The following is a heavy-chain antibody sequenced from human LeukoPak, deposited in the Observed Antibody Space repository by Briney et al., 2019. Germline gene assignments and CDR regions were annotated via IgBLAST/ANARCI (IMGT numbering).Heavy chain of an antibody. CDR2: IKQDGSEK. Sequence: HPGGSLRLSCAASGFTFSSYWMSWVRQAPGKGLECVANIKQDGSEKYYVDSEKGRFTISRDNAKNSLYLQMNSLRAEDTAVYYCARDEGSGSYYARAHAVADYWGQGTLVTVSS. CDR3: ARDEGSGSYYARAHAVADY. D-gene: IGHD3-10*01. J-gene: IGHJ4*02. CDR1: GFTFSSYW. V-gene: IGHV3-7*01.